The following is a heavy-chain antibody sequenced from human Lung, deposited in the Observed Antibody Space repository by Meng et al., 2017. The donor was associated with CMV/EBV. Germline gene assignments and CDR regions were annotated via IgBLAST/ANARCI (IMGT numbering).Heavy chain of an antibody. Sequence: LXCAVYGGSFSGYYWSWIRQPPGKGLEWIGEINHSGSTNYNPSLKSRVTISVDTSKNQFSLKLSSVTAADTAVYYCARELGYCSSTSCYTYYYYGMDVWGQGXTVTVSS. CDR2: INHSGST. V-gene: IGHV4-34*01. CDR3: ARELGYCSSTSCYTYYYYGMDV. CDR1: GGSFSGYY. J-gene: IGHJ6*02. D-gene: IGHD2-2*02.